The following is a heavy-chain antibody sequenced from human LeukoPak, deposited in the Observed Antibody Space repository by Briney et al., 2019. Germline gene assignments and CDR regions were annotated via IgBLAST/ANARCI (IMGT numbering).Heavy chain of an antibody. CDR2: INHSGST. V-gene: IGHV4-34*01. Sequence: SETLSLTCAVYGESFSGYYWSWIRQPPGEGLEWLGEINHSGSTNYTPSLKSRVTISVDTSKNQFSLKLSSVTAADTAVYYCERGRRAARPPYYSDYWGQGTRATVSS. CDR3: ERGRRAARPPYYSDY. J-gene: IGHJ4*02. CDR1: GESFSGYY. D-gene: IGHD6-6*01.